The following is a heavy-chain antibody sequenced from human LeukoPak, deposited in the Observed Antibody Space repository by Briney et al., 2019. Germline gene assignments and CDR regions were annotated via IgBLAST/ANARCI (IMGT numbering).Heavy chain of an antibody. CDR2: IYSGGST. CDR3: ARDLDY. J-gene: IGHJ4*02. Sequence: HPGGALRLSCAASGFTVSSNYMSWVRQAPGKGLEWVSVIYSGGSTYYVDSVKGRFTISRDNSKTTLYLQMNSLRAEDTAVYYCARDLDYWGQGTLVTVSS. CDR1: GFTVSSNY. V-gene: IGHV3-53*01.